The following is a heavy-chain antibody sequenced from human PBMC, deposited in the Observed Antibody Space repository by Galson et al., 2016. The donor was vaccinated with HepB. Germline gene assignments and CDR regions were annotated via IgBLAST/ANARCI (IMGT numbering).Heavy chain of an antibody. D-gene: IGHD2-8*01. CDR2: VSRSGDSM. Sequence: SLRLSCAASGFNFSDYYMNWIRQAPGKGLEWVSYVSRSGDSMLYADSVRGRFTISRDNVKKSLYLQMNSLRAEDTAVYYCARDLTPRYGVDAFDLWGQGTMVTVSS. V-gene: IGHV3-11*04. J-gene: IGHJ3*01. CDR3: ARDLTPRYGVDAFDL. CDR1: GFNFSDYY.